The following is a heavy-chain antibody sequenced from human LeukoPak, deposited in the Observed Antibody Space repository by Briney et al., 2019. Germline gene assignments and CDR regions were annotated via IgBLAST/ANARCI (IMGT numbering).Heavy chain of an antibody. CDR3: ARSPIAAAGFGNWLDP. CDR1: GYTFTGYY. CDR2: INPNSGGT. D-gene: IGHD6-13*01. J-gene: IGHJ5*02. Sequence: ASVKVSCKASGYTFTGYYMHWVRQAPGQGLDWMGWINPNSGGTNYAQKFQGRVTMTRDTSISTAYMELSRLRSDDTAAYYCARSPIAAAGFGNWLDPWGQGTLVTVSS. V-gene: IGHV1-2*02.